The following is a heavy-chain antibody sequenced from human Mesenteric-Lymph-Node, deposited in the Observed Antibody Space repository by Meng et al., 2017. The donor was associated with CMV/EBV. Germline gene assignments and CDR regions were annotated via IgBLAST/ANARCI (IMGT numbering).Heavy chain of an antibody. D-gene: IGHD2-2*01. Sequence: SGYYWSWIRQPPGKGLEWIGEINHRGSTNYNPSLKSRVTISVDTSKNQFSLKMSSVTAEDTAVYYCARMKRGYCSSTSCRYWYFDLWGRGTLVTVSS. CDR2: INHRGST. CDR1: SGYY. J-gene: IGHJ2*01. CDR3: ARMKRGYCSSTSCRYWYFDL. V-gene: IGHV4-34*01.